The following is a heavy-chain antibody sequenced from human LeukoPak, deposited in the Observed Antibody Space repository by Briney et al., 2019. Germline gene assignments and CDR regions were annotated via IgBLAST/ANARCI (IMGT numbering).Heavy chain of an antibody. V-gene: IGHV3-74*01. D-gene: IGHD5-18*01. CDR2: INTDGSST. Sequence: GGSLRLSCAASGFTFSSYAMSWVRQAPGKGLVWVSRINTDGSSTSYADSVKGRFTISRDNAKNTLYLQMNSLRAEDTAVYYCARESTRGYAQYWGQGTLVTVSS. CDR1: GFTFSSYA. J-gene: IGHJ4*02. CDR3: ARESTRGYAQY.